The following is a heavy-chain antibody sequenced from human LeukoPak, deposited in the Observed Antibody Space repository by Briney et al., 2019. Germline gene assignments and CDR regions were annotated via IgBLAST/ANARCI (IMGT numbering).Heavy chain of an antibody. CDR2: ISPNSGGT. D-gene: IGHD6-6*01. V-gene: IGHV1-2*02. Sequence: ASVKVSCTAYGYTFTVYYMNWVRQPPGQGLEWMGWISPNSGGTNYAQKFQGRVTMTSDTSINTGYMELSSLKSDDTAVYYCVRKSAARRTSEFDYWGQGSLVTVSS. CDR3: VRKSAARRTSEFDY. CDR1: GYTFTVYY. J-gene: IGHJ4*02.